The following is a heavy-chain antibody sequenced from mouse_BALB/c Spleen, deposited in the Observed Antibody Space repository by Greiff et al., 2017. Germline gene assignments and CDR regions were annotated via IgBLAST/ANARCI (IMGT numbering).Heavy chain of an antibody. J-gene: IGHJ1*01. CDR3: ARGYYRYDWYFDV. Sequence: VQLKESGPSLVKPSQTLSLTCSVTGDSITSGYWNWIRKFPGNKLEYMGYISYSGSTYYNPSLKSRISITRDTSKNQYYLQLNSVTTEDTATYYCARGYYRYDWYFDVWGAGTTVTVSS. V-gene: IGHV3-8*02. CDR2: ISYSGST. CDR1: GDSITSGY. D-gene: IGHD2-14*01.